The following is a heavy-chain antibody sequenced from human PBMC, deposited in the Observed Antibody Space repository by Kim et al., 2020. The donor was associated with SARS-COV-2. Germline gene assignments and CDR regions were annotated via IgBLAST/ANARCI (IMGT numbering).Heavy chain of an antibody. V-gene: IGHV1-69*04. Sequence: AQKFQGRVTITADNSTSTAYMELSSLRSEDTAVYYCARDRADSYYYGMDVWGQGTTVTVSS. D-gene: IGHD3-10*01. CDR3: ARDRADSYYYGMDV. J-gene: IGHJ6*02.